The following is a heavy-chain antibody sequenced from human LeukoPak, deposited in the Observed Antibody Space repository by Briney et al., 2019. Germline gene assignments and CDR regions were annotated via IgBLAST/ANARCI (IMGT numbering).Heavy chain of an antibody. CDR2: ISAGGST. Sequence: GGSLRLSCAASGFTFSSYAMTWVRQAPGKGLEWVSAISAGGSTYYADSVKGRFTISRDNSKNTLYLQMNSLRAEDTAVYYCVSHSGSDVYYYYGMDVWGQGTTVTVSS. CDR1: GFTFSSYA. D-gene: IGHD5-12*01. V-gene: IGHV3-23*01. CDR3: VSHSGSDVYYYYGMDV. J-gene: IGHJ6*02.